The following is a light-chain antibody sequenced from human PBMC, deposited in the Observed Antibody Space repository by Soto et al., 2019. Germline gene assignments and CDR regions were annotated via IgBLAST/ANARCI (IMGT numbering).Light chain of an antibody. J-gene: IGKJ1*01. V-gene: IGKV3-11*01. CDR1: QSVSSY. CDR2: DAS. CDR3: QQYNNWPSWT. Sequence: EIVLTQFPATLSLSPGERATLSCRASQSVSSYLAWYQQKPGQAPRLLIYDASNRATGIPARFSGSGSGTEFTLTISSLQSEDFAVYYCQQYNNWPSWTFGQGTKVDIK.